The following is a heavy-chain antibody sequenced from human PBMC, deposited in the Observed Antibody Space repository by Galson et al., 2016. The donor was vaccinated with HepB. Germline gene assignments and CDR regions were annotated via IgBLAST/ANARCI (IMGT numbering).Heavy chain of an antibody. D-gene: IGHD6-19*01. Sequence: SLRLSCAASGFPFSTYGMSWVRQAPGKGLEWVSGISGSGGSIYSADSVKGRFTISRDNSKNTLYLQMNSLRADDTAVYYCAQKSLVAGTATYVFDNWGQGTLSRSP. J-gene: IGHJ4*02. CDR2: ISGSGGSI. CDR1: GFPFSTYG. V-gene: IGHV3-23*01. CDR3: AQKSLVAGTATYVFDN.